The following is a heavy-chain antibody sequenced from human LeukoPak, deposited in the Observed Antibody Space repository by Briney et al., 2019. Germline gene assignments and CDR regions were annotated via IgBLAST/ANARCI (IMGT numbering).Heavy chain of an antibody. Sequence: GRSQRLSCAASGFTFSSYGMHWVRQAPGKGLEWVANINQDASEKYYVESVKGRFAISRDNAKNSLYLQMNSLRAEDTAVYYCAKGDDYYGSGSYSDYWGQGTLVTVSS. CDR2: INQDASEK. CDR1: GFTFSSYG. CDR3: AKGDDYYGSGSYSDY. V-gene: IGHV3-7*03. J-gene: IGHJ4*02. D-gene: IGHD3-10*01.